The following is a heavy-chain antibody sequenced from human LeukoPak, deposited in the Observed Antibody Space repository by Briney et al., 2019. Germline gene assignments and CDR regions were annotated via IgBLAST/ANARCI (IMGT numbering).Heavy chain of an antibody. Sequence: PGGSPRLSCAASGFSFSSYAMSWVRQAPGKGLEWVSAISGSGGSTYYADSVKGRFTISRDNSKNTLYLQMNSLRAEDTAVYYCAKTTYNWNYVVDHWGQGTLVTVSS. D-gene: IGHD1-7*01. J-gene: IGHJ4*02. CDR2: ISGSGGST. V-gene: IGHV3-23*01. CDR1: GFSFSSYA. CDR3: AKTTYNWNYVVDH.